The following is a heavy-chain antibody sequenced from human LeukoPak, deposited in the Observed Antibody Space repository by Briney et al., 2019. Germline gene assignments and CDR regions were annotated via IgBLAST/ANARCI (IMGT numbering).Heavy chain of an antibody. CDR2: INHSGST. Sequence: SQTLSLTCAVYGGSFSGYYWSWIRQPPGKGLEWIGEINHSGSTNYNPSLKSRVTISVDTSKNQFSLKLSSVTAADTAVYYCARGRDATPITIFGVPDRRDWFDPWGQGTLVTVSS. CDR1: GGSFSGYY. D-gene: IGHD3-3*01. CDR3: ARGRDATPITIFGVPDRRDWFDP. V-gene: IGHV4-34*01. J-gene: IGHJ5*02.